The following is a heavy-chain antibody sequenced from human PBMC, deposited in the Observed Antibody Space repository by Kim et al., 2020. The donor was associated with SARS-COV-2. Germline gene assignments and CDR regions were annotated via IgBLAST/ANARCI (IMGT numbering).Heavy chain of an antibody. CDR2: INAGNGNT. CDR1: GYTFTSYA. V-gene: IGHV1-3*01. CDR3: ARADTAMVYQIYYYGMDV. Sequence: ASVKVSCKASGYTFTSYAMHWVRQAPGQRLEWMGWINAGNGNTKYSQKFQGRVTITRDTSASTASVELISLRSEDTAVYYCARADTAMVYQIYYYGMDVWGQGTTVNVSS. D-gene: IGHD5-18*01. J-gene: IGHJ6*02.